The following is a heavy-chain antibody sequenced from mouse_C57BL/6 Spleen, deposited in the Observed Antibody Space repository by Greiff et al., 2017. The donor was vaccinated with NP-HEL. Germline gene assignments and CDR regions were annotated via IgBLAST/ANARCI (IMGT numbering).Heavy chain of an antibody. V-gene: IGHV1-55*01. D-gene: IGHD2-3*01. J-gene: IGHJ2*01. CDR1: GYTFTSYW. CDR2: IYPGSGST. CDR3: ARGNDGYFSYYFDY. Sequence: QVQLQQPGAELVKPGASVKMSCKASGYTFTSYWITWVKQRPGQGLEWIGDIYPGSGSTNYNEKFKSKATLTVDTSSSTAYMQLSSLTSEDSAVYYCARGNDGYFSYYFDYWGQGTTLTVSS.